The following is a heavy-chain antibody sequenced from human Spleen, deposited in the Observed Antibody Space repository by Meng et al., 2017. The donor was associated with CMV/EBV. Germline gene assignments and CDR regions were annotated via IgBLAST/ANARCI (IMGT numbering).Heavy chain of an antibody. J-gene: IGHJ4*02. V-gene: IGHV5-51*01. D-gene: IGHD6-13*01. CDR2: IYPGYSKT. CDR1: GYSVNGYW. CDR3: ARHYDSSWFGY. Sequence: GESLKISCKGSGYSVNGYWIGWVRQMPGKDLEWIGMIYPGYSKTIYSPFFHGRVTSSADKSITTAYLQWSSLQASYTAMYYCARHYDSSWFGYWGQGTLVTVSS.